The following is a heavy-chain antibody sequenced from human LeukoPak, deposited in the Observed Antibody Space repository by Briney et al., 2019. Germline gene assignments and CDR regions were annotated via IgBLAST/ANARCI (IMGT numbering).Heavy chain of an antibody. CDR3: ARHDVVAVIRRGFDF. J-gene: IGHJ4*02. Sequence: SETLSLTCTVSGGSVSGYYWSWIRQPPGKGLEYIGYIFYSGTTLYSPSLEGRVTISIDTSENQISLKLSSVTAADTAVYYCARHDVVAVIRRGFDFWGQGTLVTVSS. D-gene: IGHD2-21*02. CDR1: GGSVSGYY. CDR2: IFYSGTT. V-gene: IGHV4-59*08.